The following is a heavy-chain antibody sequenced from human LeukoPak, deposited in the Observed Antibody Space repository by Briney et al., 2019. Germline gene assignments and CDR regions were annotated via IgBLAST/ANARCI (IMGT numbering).Heavy chain of an antibody. Sequence: SETLSLTCTVSGGSISSFYWSWTRQPPGKGLEWIGYIFYSGSTNYNPSLKSRVTMSVDTSKSQFSLKLSSVTAADTAVYYCARHVSTGGIDAFDIWGQGTMVTVSS. D-gene: IGHD2-15*01. J-gene: IGHJ3*02. CDR1: GGSISSFY. CDR3: ARHVSTGGIDAFDI. CDR2: IFYSGST. V-gene: IGHV4-59*08.